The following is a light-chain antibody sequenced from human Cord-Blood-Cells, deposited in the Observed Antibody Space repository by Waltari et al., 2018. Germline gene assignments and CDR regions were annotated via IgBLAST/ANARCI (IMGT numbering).Light chain of an antibody. CDR1: SSDVGGYNY. J-gene: IGLJ3*02. CDR2: EVS. CDR3: SSYAGSNNLV. Sequence: QSALTQPPSASGSPGQSVTIYCTGTSSDVGGYNYVSWYQQHPGQAPKRMIYEVSKRPSGVPDRFSGSKSGNTASLTVSGLQAEDEADYYCSSYAGSNNLVFGGGTKLTVL. V-gene: IGLV2-8*01.